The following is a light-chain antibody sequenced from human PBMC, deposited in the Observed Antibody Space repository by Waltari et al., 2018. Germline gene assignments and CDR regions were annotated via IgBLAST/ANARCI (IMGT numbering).Light chain of an antibody. CDR1: QGISSY. J-gene: IGKJ2*01. Sequence: DIQLTQSPSFRSASVGDRVTLTCRASQGISSYLAWYQQKPGKAPKLLIYAASTLQSGVPSRFSGSGSGTEFTLTISSLQPEDFATYYCQQLNSYPYTFGQGTKLEIK. V-gene: IGKV1-9*01. CDR3: QQLNSYPYT. CDR2: AAS.